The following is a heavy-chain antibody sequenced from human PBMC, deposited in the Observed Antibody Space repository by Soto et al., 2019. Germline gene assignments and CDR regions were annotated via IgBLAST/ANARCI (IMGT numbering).Heavy chain of an antibody. D-gene: IGHD3-16*01. V-gene: IGHV2-5*02. Sequence: QITLKESGPTLVKPTQTLTLTCTFSGFSLSTSGVGVGWIRQPPGKALEWLALIYWDDDKRYSPSLKSRLTITKDTPKNQVVLTMTNMDPVDTATYCCVHKGGGDRILDYWGQGTLVTVSS. CDR1: GFSLSTSGVG. J-gene: IGHJ4*02. CDR3: VHKGGGDRILDY. CDR2: IYWDDDK.